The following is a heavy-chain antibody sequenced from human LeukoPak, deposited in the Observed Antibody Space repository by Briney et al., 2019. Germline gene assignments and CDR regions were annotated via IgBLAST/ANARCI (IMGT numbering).Heavy chain of an antibody. CDR3: ARVGYCIKGGCYDAFDI. CDR1: GYTFTSYG. J-gene: IGHJ3*02. Sequence: GASVKVSCKASGYTFTSYGISWVRQAPGQGLEWMGWISANNGNTNYAQKLQGRVTMTTDTSTSTAYMELRSLRSDVTAEYYCARVGYCIKGGCYDAFDIGGRGTMVTVSS. D-gene: IGHD2-8*01. CDR2: ISANNGNT. V-gene: IGHV1-18*01.